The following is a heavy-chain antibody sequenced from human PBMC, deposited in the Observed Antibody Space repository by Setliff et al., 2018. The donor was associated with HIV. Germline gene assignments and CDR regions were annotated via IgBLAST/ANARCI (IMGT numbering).Heavy chain of an antibody. D-gene: IGHD5-12*01. J-gene: IGHJ5*02. CDR1: GYTFTDFY. Sequence: RASVKVSCKASGYTFTDFYIHWVRQAPGQGLEWIGRINPKSGVADYLKKFQGRVTMTTDTSTNTAHMELIRPRFDDTAVYYCARAHFLVAMTRNWFDPWGQGTLVTASS. CDR2: INPKSGVA. CDR3: ARAHFLVAMTRNWFDP. V-gene: IGHV1-2*06.